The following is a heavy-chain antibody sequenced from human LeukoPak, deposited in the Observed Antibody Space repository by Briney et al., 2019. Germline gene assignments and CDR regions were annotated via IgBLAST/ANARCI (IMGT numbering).Heavy chain of an antibody. CDR1: GGSFSGYY. Sequence: SETLSLTCAVYGGSFSGYYWSWIRQPPGKGLEWIGEINHSGSTNYNPSLKSRVTISVDTSKNQFSLKLSSVTAADTAVYYCARHPPVAGKGYFQHWGQGTLVTVSS. CDR3: ARHPPVAGKGYFQH. CDR2: INHSGST. V-gene: IGHV4-34*01. D-gene: IGHD6-19*01. J-gene: IGHJ1*01.